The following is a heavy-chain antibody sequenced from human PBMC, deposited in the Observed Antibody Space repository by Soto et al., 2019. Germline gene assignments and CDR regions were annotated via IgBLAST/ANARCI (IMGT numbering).Heavy chain of an antibody. D-gene: IGHD3-22*01. J-gene: IGHJ4*02. CDR3: ARGKYYYDSSGYYSGRYFDY. CDR1: GGSISSGDYY. CDR2: IYYSGST. Sequence: QVQLQESGPGLVKPSQTLSLTCTVSGGSISSGDYYWSWIRQPPGKGLEWIGYIYYSGSTYYNPSLKSRVTISVDTSKNQFSLKLSSVTAADTAVYYCARGKYYYDSSGYYSGRYFDYWGQGTLVTVSS. V-gene: IGHV4-30-4*01.